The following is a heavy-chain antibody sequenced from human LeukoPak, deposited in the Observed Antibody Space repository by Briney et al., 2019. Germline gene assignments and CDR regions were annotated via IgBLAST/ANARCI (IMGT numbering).Heavy chain of an antibody. CDR1: GGSISGYY. CDR3: ATHYGSGTYPLDY. CDR2: IYYSGNT. D-gene: IGHD3-10*01. Sequence: PSETLSLTCTVSGGSISGYYWSWIRQPPGKGLEFIGCIYYSGNTNYNPSLRSRVTMSVDTSKNQFSLKLSSVTAADTAVYYCATHYGSGTYPLDYWGQGTLVTVSS. J-gene: IGHJ4*02. V-gene: IGHV4-59*01.